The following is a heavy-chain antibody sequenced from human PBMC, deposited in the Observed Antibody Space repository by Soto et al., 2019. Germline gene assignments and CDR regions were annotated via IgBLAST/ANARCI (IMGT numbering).Heavy chain of an antibody. J-gene: IGHJ6*02. V-gene: IGHV3-23*01. D-gene: IGHD1-1*01. CDR2: ISASGGST. Sequence: PGGSLRLSCAASGSTFSRYAMNWVRQAPGKGLEWVSGISASGGSTYYADFVKGRITISRDNPKSTLYLQMSSLRVDDTGEYYCARDRGTTGTVDYYYGMDVWGRGTTVTVSS. CDR1: GSTFSRYA. CDR3: ARDRGTTGTVDYYYGMDV.